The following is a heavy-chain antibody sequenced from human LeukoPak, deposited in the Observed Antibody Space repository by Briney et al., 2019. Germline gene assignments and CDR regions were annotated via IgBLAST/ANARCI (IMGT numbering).Heavy chain of an antibody. J-gene: IGHJ4*02. CDR1: GYTFTSYY. Sequence: ASVKVSCKASGYTFTSYYMHWVRQAPGQGLEWMGIINPSGGSTSYAQKFQGRVTMTRDMSTSIVYMELSSLRSEDTAVYYCARAPLYYYDSSGYSFDYWGQGTLVTVSS. CDR3: ARAPLYYYDSSGYSFDY. V-gene: IGHV1-46*01. D-gene: IGHD3-22*01. CDR2: INPSGGST.